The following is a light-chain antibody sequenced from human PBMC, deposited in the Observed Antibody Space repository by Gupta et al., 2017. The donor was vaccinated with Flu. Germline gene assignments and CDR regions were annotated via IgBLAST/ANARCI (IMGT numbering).Light chain of an antibody. CDR3: QSSDNRGTYVI. CDR1: ALANQY. J-gene: IGLJ2*01. Sequence: GPTARLTCSGDALANQYGYWYQQKPGQAPTMVVRKDNQRPSGIPERFSGSSSGTKFTLTISGVQAEDEADYYCQSSDNRGTYVIFGGGTKLTVL. V-gene: IGLV3-25*03. CDR2: KDN.